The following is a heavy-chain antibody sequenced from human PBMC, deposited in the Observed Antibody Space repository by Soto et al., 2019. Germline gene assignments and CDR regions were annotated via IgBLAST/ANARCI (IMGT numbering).Heavy chain of an antibody. Sequence: SQTLSLTCAISGDSVSSNSAAWNWIRQSPSRGLEFLGRTYYRSKWFYDYAVSVKSRITINPDTSKKQFSLQLNSVTPEDTAMYYCVRSGSGDLHYWGQGTIVTVYS. CDR2: TYYRSKWFY. CDR3: VRSGSGDLHY. J-gene: IGHJ4*02. D-gene: IGHD3-3*01. CDR1: GDSVSSNSAA. V-gene: IGHV6-1*01.